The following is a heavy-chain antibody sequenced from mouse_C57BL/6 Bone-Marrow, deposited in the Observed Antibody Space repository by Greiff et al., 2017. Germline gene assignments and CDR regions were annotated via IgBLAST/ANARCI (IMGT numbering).Heavy chain of an antibody. CDR3: AGFAY. Sequence: EVQGVESGGGLVKPGGSLKLSCAASGFTFSSYAMSWVRQTPEKRLEWVATISDGGSYTYYPDNVKGRFTISRDNAKNNLYLQRSHLKSEDTAMYYCAGFAYWGQGTLVTVSA. V-gene: IGHV5-4*01. J-gene: IGHJ3*01. CDR2: ISDGGSYT. CDR1: GFTFSSYA.